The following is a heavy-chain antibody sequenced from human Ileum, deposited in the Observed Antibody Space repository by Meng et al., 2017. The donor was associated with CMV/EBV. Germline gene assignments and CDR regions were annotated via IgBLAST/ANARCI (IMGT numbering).Heavy chain of an antibody. D-gene: IGHD2-2*02. CDR1: GFTFSSYA. Sequence: GESLKISCAASGFTFSSYAMSWVRQAPGKGLEWVSVIYSGGSSTYYADSVKGRFTISRDNSKNTLYLQMNSLRAEDTAVYYCAKAGYCSSTSCYTPMPYYYYGMDVWGHGTTVTVSS. CDR3: AKAGYCSSTSCYTPMPYYYYGMDV. V-gene: IGHV3-23*03. J-gene: IGHJ6*02. CDR2: IYSGGSST.